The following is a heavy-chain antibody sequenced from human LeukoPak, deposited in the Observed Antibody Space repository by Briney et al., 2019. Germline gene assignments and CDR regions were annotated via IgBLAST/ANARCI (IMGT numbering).Heavy chain of an antibody. J-gene: IGHJ4*02. CDR1: GYTFTSYG. D-gene: IGHD4-17*01. CDR2: ISAYNGNT. CDR3: ARDDYGDADY. Sequence: GASVKVSCKASGYTFTSYGISWVRQAPGQGREWIGWISAYNGNTNYAQKPQPKVTMTTDTSTSTAYMELRSLRSDDTAVYYWARDDYGDADYWGQGTLVTVSS. V-gene: IGHV1-18*04.